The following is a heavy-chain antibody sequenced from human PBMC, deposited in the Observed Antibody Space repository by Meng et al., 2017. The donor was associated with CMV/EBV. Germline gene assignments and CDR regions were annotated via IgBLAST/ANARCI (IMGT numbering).Heavy chain of an antibody. J-gene: IGHJ3*02. D-gene: IGHD4/OR15-4a*01. Sequence: GGSLRLSCAASGFTFSDYCMNWVRQAPGKGLEIVSDISSSGASIYYADSVEGRFTISRDNARNSLYLQMNTLRAEDTAVYYCARDETATQSERSAYSPDAFDIWGQGTMVTVSS. V-gene: IGHV3-11*01. CDR1: GFTFSDYC. CDR3: ARDETATQSERSAYSPDAFDI. CDR2: ISSSGASI.